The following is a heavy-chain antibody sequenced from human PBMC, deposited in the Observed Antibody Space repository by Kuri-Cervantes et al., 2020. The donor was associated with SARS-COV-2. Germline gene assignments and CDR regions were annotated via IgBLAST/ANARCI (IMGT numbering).Heavy chain of an antibody. J-gene: IGHJ6*03. V-gene: IGHV3-23*01. CDR3: ANLPAAINNYYYYYMDV. D-gene: IGHD2-2*02. CDR1: GFTFSSYA. CDR2: ISGSGGST. Sequence: GESLKISCAASGFTFSSYAMSWVRQAPGKGLEWVSVISGSGGSTYYADSVKGRFTISRDNSKNTLYLQMNSLRAEDTAVYYCANLPAAINNYYYYYMDVWGKGTTVTVSS.